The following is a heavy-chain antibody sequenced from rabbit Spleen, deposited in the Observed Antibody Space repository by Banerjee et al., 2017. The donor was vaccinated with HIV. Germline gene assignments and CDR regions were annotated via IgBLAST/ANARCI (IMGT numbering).Heavy chain of an antibody. CDR2: INTGSGKT. J-gene: IGHJ4*01. CDR1: GFDFSSSYD. Sequence: ESGGGLVKPGASLTLTCAASGFDFSSSYDMCWVRQAPGKGLEWIGCINTGSGKTYYASWAKGRFTISKTSSTTVTLQVTSLTAADTATYFCARDSYSWYGGYDYGNLWGPGTLVTVS. V-gene: IGHV1S40*01. CDR3: ARDSYSWYGGYDYGNL. D-gene: IGHD6-1*01.